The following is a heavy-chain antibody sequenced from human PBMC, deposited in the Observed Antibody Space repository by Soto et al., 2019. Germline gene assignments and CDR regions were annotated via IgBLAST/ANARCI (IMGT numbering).Heavy chain of an antibody. Sequence: ASVKVSCKASGYTFTGYYMHWVRQAPGQGLEWMGWINPNSGGTNYAQKFQGRVTMTRDTSISTAYMELSRLRSDDTAVYYCARTGYSSSRYGGGWYYYGMDVWGQGTTVTVSS. CDR3: ARTGYSSSRYGGGWYYYGMDV. J-gene: IGHJ6*02. V-gene: IGHV1-2*02. CDR2: INPNSGGT. D-gene: IGHD6-13*01. CDR1: GYTFTGYY.